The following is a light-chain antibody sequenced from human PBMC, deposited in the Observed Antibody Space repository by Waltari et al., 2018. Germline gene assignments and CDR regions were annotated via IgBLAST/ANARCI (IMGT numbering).Light chain of an antibody. Sequence: WYQQRPVKAPKLMIYGVSKRPSGVSNRFSGSKSGNTASLTISGLQAEDEADYYCSSYTSSSTWVFGGGTKVTVL. CDR2: GVS. CDR3: SSYTSSSTWV. J-gene: IGLJ3*02. V-gene: IGLV2-14*04.